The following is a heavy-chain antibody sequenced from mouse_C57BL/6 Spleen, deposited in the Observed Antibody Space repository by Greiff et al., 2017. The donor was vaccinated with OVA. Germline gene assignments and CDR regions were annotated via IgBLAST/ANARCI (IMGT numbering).Heavy chain of an antibody. J-gene: IGHJ1*03. V-gene: IGHV1-55*01. Sequence: VQLQQPGAELVKPGASVKMSCKASGYTFTSYWITWMKQRPGQGLEWIGDIYPGSGSTNYNEKFKSKATLTVDTSSSTAYMQLSSLTSEDSAVYYCARSDYYYGSSPYWYFDVWGTGTTVTVSS. CDR2: IYPGSGST. D-gene: IGHD1-1*01. CDR3: ARSDYYYGSSPYWYFDV. CDR1: GYTFTSYW.